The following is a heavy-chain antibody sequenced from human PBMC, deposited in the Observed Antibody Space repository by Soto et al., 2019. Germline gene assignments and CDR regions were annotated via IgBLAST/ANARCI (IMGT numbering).Heavy chain of an antibody. Sequence: PGGSLRLSCATSGFRFSIHAMHWIRQAPGRGLEWVSLIAYDRVTKTYAYSVRGRFTISRDHSTNTLYLQMNNLSPEDKDIYYCAKDMAYYCDSSGPRPGSGIDFWGQGTLVTVSS. J-gene: IGHJ4*02. CDR2: IAYDRVTK. D-gene: IGHD3-22*01. CDR3: AKDMAYYCDSSGPRPGSGIDF. CDR1: GFRFSIHA. V-gene: IGHV3-30*18.